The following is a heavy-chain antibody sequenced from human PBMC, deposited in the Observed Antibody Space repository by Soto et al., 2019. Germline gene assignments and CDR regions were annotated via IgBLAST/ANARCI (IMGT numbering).Heavy chain of an antibody. CDR1: GFTFSDHY. Sequence: EVQLVESGGGLVQPGGSLTLSCAASGFTFSDHYMDWVRQAPGKGLEWVGRTRNKANSYTTEYAASVKGRFTISRDESKNSLYLQMTSLTTEDTAVYYCARGSKSFDSWGQGTQVTVSS. V-gene: IGHV3-72*01. CDR2: TRNKANSYTT. J-gene: IGHJ4*02. CDR3: ARGSKSFDS.